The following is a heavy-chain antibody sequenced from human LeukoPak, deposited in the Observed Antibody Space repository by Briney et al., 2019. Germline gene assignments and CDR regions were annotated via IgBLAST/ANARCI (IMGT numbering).Heavy chain of an antibody. V-gene: IGHV4-59*01. CDR2: ISNGNT. CDR3: ARNKAHSYGRYFDP. Sequence: SETLSLTCSVAGGSISTYYWNWIRQTPGKGLEWIGHISNGNTDYNPSLKSRVTISVDTSKNQFSLRLTSVTAADTAVYYCARNKAHSYGRYFDPWGQGALVIVSS. J-gene: IGHJ5*02. CDR1: GGSISTYY. D-gene: IGHD5-18*01.